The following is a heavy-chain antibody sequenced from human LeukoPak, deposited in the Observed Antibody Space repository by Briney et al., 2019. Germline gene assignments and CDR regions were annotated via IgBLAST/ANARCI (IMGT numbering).Heavy chain of an antibody. Sequence: ASVKVSCATSGYTFRSYGITWVRQAPGQGLEWMGWISGYNGVVNYAQKVQDRVTMTTDTSAAYMELRSLRSDDTAVYYCARGAIFGADTSPVYYYGLDVWGQGITIIV. V-gene: IGHV1-18*01. CDR3: ARGAIFGADTSPVYYYGLDV. J-gene: IGHJ6*02. CDR2: ISGYNGVV. CDR1: GYTFRSYG. D-gene: IGHD3-3*01.